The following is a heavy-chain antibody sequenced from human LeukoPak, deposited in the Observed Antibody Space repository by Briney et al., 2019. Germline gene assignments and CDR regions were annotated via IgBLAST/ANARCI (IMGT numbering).Heavy chain of an antibody. CDR1: DYAIRRGYY. CDR3: ARDSSGWFEY. Sequence: SETLSLTCAVSDYAIRRGYYWGWIRQPPGKGLEWIGSVFRNGNTHYNPSLNRRVTISVDESKNQFSLKLNSVTAADTAVYYCARDSSGWFEYWGQGTLVTVSS. D-gene: IGHD6-19*01. V-gene: IGHV4-38-2*02. J-gene: IGHJ4*02. CDR2: VFRNGNT.